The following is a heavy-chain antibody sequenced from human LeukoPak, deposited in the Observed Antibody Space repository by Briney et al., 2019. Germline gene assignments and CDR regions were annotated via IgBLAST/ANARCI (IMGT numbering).Heavy chain of an antibody. CDR2: IKEDGSVK. CDR1: GFTFSSYW. Sequence: GESLRLSCAASGFTFSSYWMSWVRQAPGKRLEWVANIKEDGSVKYYVDSLKGRFTISRDNAKNSLYLQMNSLRAEDTAVYYCARGHSISPNWFDPLGQGTLVTVSS. D-gene: IGHD6-6*01. V-gene: IGHV3-7*01. J-gene: IGHJ5*02. CDR3: ARGHSISPNWFDP.